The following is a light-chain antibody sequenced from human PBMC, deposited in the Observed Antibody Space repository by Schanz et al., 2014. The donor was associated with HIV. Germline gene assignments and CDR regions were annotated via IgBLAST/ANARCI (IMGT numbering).Light chain of an antibody. CDR2: GAS. CDR1: QTVSNN. CDR3: QQYNDWPRT. V-gene: IGKV3-15*01. J-gene: IGKJ1*01. Sequence: EIVMTQSPGTLSVSPGERATLSCRASQTVSNNLAWYQQKPGQAPRLLIYGASTRVTGIPARFSGSGSGTDFTLTISRLEPEDFAVYSCQQYNDWPRTFGQGTKVEIK.